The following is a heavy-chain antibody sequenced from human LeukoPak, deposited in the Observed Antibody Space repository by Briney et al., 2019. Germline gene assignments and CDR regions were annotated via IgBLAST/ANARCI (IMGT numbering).Heavy chain of an antibody. J-gene: IGHJ4*02. CDR2: ILYDGSNK. CDR1: GFTFSNAW. CDR3: AKDYYGSGSYYTVDF. Sequence: GGSLRLSCAASGFTFSNAWMSWVRQAPGKGLEWVAVILYDGSNKYYADSVKGRFTISRDKSKNTLDLQMNSLRPEDTAVYYCAKDYYGSGSYYTVDFWGQGTLVTVSS. D-gene: IGHD3-10*01. V-gene: IGHV3-30*18.